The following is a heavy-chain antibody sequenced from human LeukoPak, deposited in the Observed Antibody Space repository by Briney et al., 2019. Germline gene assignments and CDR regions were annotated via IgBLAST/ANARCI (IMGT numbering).Heavy chain of an antibody. CDR3: ARDQYCTSTSCYPYFDY. J-gene: IGHJ4*02. CDR1: RYTFTVYY. CDR2: INPNSGGT. D-gene: IGHD2-2*01. Sequence: GASVKVSCKASRYTFTVYYMHWVRQAPGQGLEWMGSINPNSGGTNYAQKFHGRVTMTRDTSISTAYMELSSLRSDDTAVYYCARDQYCTSTSCYPYFDYWGQGALVTVSS. V-gene: IGHV1-2*02.